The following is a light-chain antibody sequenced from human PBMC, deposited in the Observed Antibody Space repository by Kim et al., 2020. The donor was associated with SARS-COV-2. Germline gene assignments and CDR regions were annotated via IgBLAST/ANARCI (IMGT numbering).Light chain of an antibody. CDR1: QDIRHN. CDR2: GAS. Sequence: DIQMTQSPSSLSASVGDRVTITCRASQDIRHNLVWIQQKPGKGPKSLIYGASRLLSGVPSNFSGSGSGTDFTLVINSLQPDDFATYYCQQYENNPRTFGQETKLEF. V-gene: IGKV1-16*02. CDR3: QQYENNPRT. J-gene: IGKJ2*01.